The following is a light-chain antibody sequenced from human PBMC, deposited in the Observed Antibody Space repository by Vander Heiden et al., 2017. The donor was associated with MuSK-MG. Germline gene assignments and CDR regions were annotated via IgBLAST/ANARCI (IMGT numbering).Light chain of an antibody. CDR1: SSNIGRNT. CDR2: KND. CDR3: AAWDNDLSEYV. J-gene: IGLJ1*01. V-gene: IGLV1-44*01. Sequence: QSVLTQPPSASGTPGQSVTISCSGSSSNIGRNTVNWYQHLPGTVPKFFIFKNDQRPPGVPDRFSASKSGTSASLAISGLQFEDEAEYYCAAWDNDLSEYVFGTGTQVTVL.